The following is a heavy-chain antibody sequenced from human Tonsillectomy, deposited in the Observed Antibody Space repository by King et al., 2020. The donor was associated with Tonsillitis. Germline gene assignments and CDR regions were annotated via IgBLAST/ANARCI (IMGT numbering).Heavy chain of an antibody. CDR1: GFTFSSYE. CDR3: ARYYGSGSYLDY. J-gene: IGHJ4*02. Sequence: VQLVESGGGLVQPGGSLRLSCAASGFTFSSYEMNWVRQAPGKGLKWVSYISGSGSAIYYADSVKGRFIISRDNAKNSLYLQMNSLRAEDTAIYYCARYYGSGSYLDYWGQGTLVTVSS. CDR2: ISGSGSAI. V-gene: IGHV3-48*03. D-gene: IGHD3-10*01.